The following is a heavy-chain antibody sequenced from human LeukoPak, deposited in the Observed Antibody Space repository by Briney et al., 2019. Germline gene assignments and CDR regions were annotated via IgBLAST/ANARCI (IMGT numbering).Heavy chain of an antibody. D-gene: IGHD2-2*01. Sequence: PGGSLRLSCAASGFTFSSYSMNWVRQAPGKGLEWVSSISSSSSYIYYADSVKGRFTISRDNAKNSLYLQMNSLRAEDTAVYYCARVGDCSSTSCYYYYYYMDVWGKGTTVTVSS. CDR1: GFTFSSYS. V-gene: IGHV3-21*01. CDR3: ARVGDCSSTSCYYYYYYMDV. CDR2: ISSSSSYI. J-gene: IGHJ6*03.